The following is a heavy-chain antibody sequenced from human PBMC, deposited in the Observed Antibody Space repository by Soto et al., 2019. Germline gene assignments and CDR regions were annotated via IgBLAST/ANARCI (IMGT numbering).Heavy chain of an antibody. Sequence: GSLRLSCAASGFTFSSDWMHWVRQAPGKGLVWVSRINVDGSTTSYVDSVKGRFTISRDNAKNTLYLQMNSLRAEDTAVYYCVSYQDTYGLAVFYYWAQGTPVPVSS. CDR3: VSYQDTYGLAVFYY. V-gene: IGHV3-74*01. D-gene: IGHD3-16*02. J-gene: IGHJ4*01. CDR2: INVDGSTT. CDR1: GFTFSSDW.